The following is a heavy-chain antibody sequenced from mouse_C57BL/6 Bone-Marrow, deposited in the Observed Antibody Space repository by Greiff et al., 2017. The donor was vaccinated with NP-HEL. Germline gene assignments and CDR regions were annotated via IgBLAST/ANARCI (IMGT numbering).Heavy chain of an antibody. CDR3: ARWGGGTWFAY. D-gene: IGHD1-1*02. CDR1: GYAFSSSW. V-gene: IGHV1-82*01. CDR2: IYPGDGDT. Sequence: QVQLQQSGPELVKPGASVKISCKASGYAFSSSWMNWVKQRPGKGLEWIGRIYPGDGDTNYNGKFKGKGTLTADKSSSTAYMRLSILTSEDSAVYFCARWGGGTWFAYWGQGTLVTVSA. J-gene: IGHJ3*01.